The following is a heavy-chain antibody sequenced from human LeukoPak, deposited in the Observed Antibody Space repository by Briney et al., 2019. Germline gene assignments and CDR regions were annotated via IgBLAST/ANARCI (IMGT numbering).Heavy chain of an antibody. CDR2: IWYDGNNK. D-gene: IGHD6-19*01. CDR1: GFTFSSFG. CDR3: ATKVPGTSRFSY. Sequence: PGRSLRLSCAASGFTFSSFGMHWVRQAPGKGLEWVAVIWYDGNNKYYADSVKGRFTISRDNARNSLYLQMNSLRAEDTAVYYRATKVPGTSRFSYWGQGTLVTVSS. V-gene: IGHV3-33*03. J-gene: IGHJ4*02.